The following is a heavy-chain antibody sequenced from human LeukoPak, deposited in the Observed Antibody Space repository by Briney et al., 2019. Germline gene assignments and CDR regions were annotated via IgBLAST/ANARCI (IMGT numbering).Heavy chain of an antibody. Sequence: ASVKVSCKASGYTFTSYAMNWVRQAPGQGLEWMGWINTNTGNPTYAQGFTGRFVFSLDTSVSTAYLQISSLKAEDTAVYYCARGGYCSSTSCYPVYYYYYMDVWGKGTTVTVSS. J-gene: IGHJ6*03. CDR1: GYTFTSYA. CDR2: INTNTGNP. V-gene: IGHV7-4-1*02. CDR3: ARGGYCSSTSCYPVYYYYYMDV. D-gene: IGHD2-2*03.